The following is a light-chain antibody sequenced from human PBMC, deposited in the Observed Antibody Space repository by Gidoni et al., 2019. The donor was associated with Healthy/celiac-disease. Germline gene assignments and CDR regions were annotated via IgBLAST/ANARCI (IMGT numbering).Light chain of an antibody. J-gene: IGKJ4*02. V-gene: IGKV1-39*01. CDR2: DAS. CDR3: QQSYSTPLT. Sequence: DIQVTQSPSSLSTSVGDRVTITYRASQSISSYLHWYQQKTGKAPKLLIYDASSLQSGVPSRFSGSGSGTDFTPTTSSLQPEDFATYYCQQSYSTPLTFGGGTKVEIK. CDR1: QSISSY.